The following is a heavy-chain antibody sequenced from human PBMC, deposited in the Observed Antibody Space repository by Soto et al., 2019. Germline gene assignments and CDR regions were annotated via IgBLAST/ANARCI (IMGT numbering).Heavy chain of an antibody. CDR1: GGTLRVYV. V-gene: IGHV4-34*01. CDR3: ARGNDYGDYDY. J-gene: IGHJ4*02. D-gene: IGHD4-17*01. CDR2: INHSGST. Sequence: PSWTLSLTSAAYGGTLRVYVWGWIRQPPGKGLEWIGEINHSGSTNYNPSLKSRVTISVDTSKNQFSLKLSSVTAADTAVYYCARGNDYGDYDYWGQGTLVTVSS.